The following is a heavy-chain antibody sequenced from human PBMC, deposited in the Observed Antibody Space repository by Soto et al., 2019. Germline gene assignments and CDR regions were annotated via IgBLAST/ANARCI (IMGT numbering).Heavy chain of an antibody. CDR3: ASDHGGYGTFDY. V-gene: IGHV1-18*04. CDR2: ISSSGVT. CDR1: GYTFSSSA. J-gene: IGHJ4*02. Sequence: QVRLVQSGPEVKKPEASVKVSCKASGYTFSSSAISWVRQAPGQGPEWMGWISSSGVTNYAQNFQGRVTLTVDSSTTTDYMEVRRLSAADTAIYDGASDHGGYGTFDYWGQATLVTVPS. D-gene: IGHD5-12*01.